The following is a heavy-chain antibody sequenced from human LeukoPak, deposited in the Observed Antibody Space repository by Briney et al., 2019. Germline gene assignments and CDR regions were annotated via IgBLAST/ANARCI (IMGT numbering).Heavy chain of an antibody. J-gene: IGHJ4*02. CDR3: ARVRDYYDSSGYYFDY. V-gene: IGHV1-69*13. CDR1: GGTFSSYA. Sequence: PVASVTVSCKASGGTFSSYAISWVRQAPGQGLEWMGGIIPIFGTANYAQKFQGRVTITADESTSTAYMELSSLRSEDTAVYYCARVRDYYDSSGYYFDYWGQGTLVTVSS. CDR2: IIPIFGTA. D-gene: IGHD3-22*01.